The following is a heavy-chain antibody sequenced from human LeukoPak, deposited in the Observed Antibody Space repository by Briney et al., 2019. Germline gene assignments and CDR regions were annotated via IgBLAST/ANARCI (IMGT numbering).Heavy chain of an antibody. D-gene: IGHD3-22*01. J-gene: IGHJ4*02. V-gene: IGHV3-23*01. CDR2: ISGSGGST. Sequence: GGSLRLSCAASGFIFSSYAMSWVRQAPGKGLEWVSAISGSGGSTYYADSVKGRFTISRDNAKNSLYLQMNSLRDEDTAVYYCARGGWNYWGQGTLVTVSS. CDR1: GFIFSSYA. CDR3: ARGGWNY.